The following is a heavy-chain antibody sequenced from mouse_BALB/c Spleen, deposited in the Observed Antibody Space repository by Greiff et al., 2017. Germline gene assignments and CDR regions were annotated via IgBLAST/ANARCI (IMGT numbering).Heavy chain of an antibody. V-gene: IGHV8-12*01. CDR2: IYWDDDK. CDR3: ARGTDYYYAMDY. CDR1: GFSLSTSGMG. J-gene: IGHJ4*01. Sequence: QVTLKESGPGILQPSQTLSLTCSFSGFSLSTSGMGVSWIRQPSGKGLEWLAHIYWDDDKRYNPSLKSRLTISKDTSRNQVFLKITSVDTADTATYYCARGTDYYYAMDYWGQGTSVTVSS.